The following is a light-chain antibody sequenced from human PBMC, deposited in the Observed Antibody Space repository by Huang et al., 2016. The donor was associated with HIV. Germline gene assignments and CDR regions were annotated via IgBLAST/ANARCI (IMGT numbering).Light chain of an antibody. J-gene: IGKJ1*01. Sequence: EIVMTQSPATLSGSPGDGTTLSCRASQSVSSNLAWYHQKPGQAPRLLIYGASTRATGVPARFSASGSGTEFTLTISSLQSEDFAVYYCQQYNNWPRTFGQGTKVEIK. CDR3: QQYNNWPRT. V-gene: IGKV3-15*01. CDR1: QSVSSN. CDR2: GAS.